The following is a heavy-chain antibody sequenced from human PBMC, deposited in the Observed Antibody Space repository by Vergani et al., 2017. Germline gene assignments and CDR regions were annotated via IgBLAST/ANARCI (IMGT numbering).Heavy chain of an antibody. CDR3: ARLYGRDSSGSKYFDY. D-gene: IGHD3-22*01. J-gene: IGHJ4*02. CDR2: IHPADSDT. CDR1: VYSFTNYW. V-gene: IGHV5-51*01. Sequence: EVQLVQSGAEVKTPGESLQISCQISVYSFTNYWIGWVRQMPGKGLEWMGIIHPADSDTRYSPSFQGQVTISVDKSISTAYLQRSSLRASDSAMYYCARLYGRDSSGSKYFDYWGQGTLVTVSS.